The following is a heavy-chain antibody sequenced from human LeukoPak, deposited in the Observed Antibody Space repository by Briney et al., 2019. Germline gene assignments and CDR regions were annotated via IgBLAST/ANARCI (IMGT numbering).Heavy chain of an antibody. J-gene: IGHJ4*02. Sequence: GGSLRLSCAASGFTFSNYAMSWVRQAPGKGLEWVSVISGYGDGTYFADSVKGRFTISRDNSKNTLYLQMNSLRAEDTAVYYCARNRAYSYGSLFDYWGQGTLVTVSS. CDR3: ARNRAYSYGSLFDY. D-gene: IGHD5-18*01. CDR1: GFTFSNYA. V-gene: IGHV3-23*01. CDR2: ISGYGDGT.